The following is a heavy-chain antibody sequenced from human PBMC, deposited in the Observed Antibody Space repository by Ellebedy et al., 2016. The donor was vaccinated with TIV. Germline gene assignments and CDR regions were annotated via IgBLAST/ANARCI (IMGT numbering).Heavy chain of an antibody. D-gene: IGHD7-27*01. Sequence: ASVKVSCXASGYTFTTYDINWVRQATGQGLEWMGWMNPISGHTGYAQKFQGRATMTRDTSTSTAYMELSSLGSEDTAVYYCARNPSKTGDFDNWGQGTLVTVSS. CDR3: ARNPSKTGDFDN. CDR1: GYTFTTYD. J-gene: IGHJ4*02. CDR2: MNPISGHT. V-gene: IGHV1-8*01.